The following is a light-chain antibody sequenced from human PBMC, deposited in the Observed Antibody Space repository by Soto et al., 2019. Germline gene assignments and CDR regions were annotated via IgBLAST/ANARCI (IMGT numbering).Light chain of an antibody. CDR1: QSVGIY. J-gene: IGKJ5*01. CDR3: QQYNSYSLT. V-gene: IGKV3-11*01. CDR2: DAS. Sequence: IVFTQSPATLSLSPGERATLSCRTSQSVGIYLAWYQQKPGQPPRLLIYDASKRATGIPPRFSGSGSTTEFTLTISSLQPDDFATYYCQQYNSYSLTFGQGTRLEI.